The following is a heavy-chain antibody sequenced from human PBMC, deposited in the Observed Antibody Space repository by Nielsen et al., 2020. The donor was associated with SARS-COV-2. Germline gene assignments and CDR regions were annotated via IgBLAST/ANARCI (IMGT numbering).Heavy chain of an antibody. D-gene: IGHD4-23*01. CDR2: IYPRDSDT. V-gene: IGHV5-51*01. CDR3: ARNTYGGSTDY. Sequence: GESLKISCKGSGYSFTSHCITWVRQMPGKGLEWMGVIYPRDSDTRYNPSLQGQVTISADKSISTVYLQWSGLKASDSAMYYCARNTYGGSTDYWGQGTLVTVSS. CDR1: GYSFTSHC. J-gene: IGHJ4*02.